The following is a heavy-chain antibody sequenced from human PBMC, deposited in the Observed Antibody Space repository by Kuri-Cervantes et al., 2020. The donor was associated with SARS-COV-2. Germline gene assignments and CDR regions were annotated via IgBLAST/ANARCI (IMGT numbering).Heavy chain of an antibody. D-gene: IGHD6-6*01. CDR1: GGSISSSSYY. CDR3: ASIAARPYFDY. CDR2: IYYSGST. V-gene: IGHV4-39*01. Sequence: SETLSLTCTVSGGSISSSSYYWGWIRQPPGKGLERIGSIYYSGSTYYNPSLKSRVTISVDTSKNQFSLKLSSVTAADTAVYYCASIAARPYFDYWGQGTLVTVSS. J-gene: IGHJ4*02.